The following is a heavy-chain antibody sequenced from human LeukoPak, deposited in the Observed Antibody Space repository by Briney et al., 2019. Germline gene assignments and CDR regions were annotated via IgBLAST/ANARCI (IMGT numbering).Heavy chain of an antibody. CDR2: ISYDGSNK. Sequence: GGSLRLSCAASGFTFSSYGMHWVRQAPGKGLEWVAVISYDGSNKYYADSVKGRFTISRDNSKNTLYLQMISLRAEDTAVYYCAKGYCSSTSCYKSYFDYWGQGTLVTVSS. V-gene: IGHV3-30*18. J-gene: IGHJ4*02. CDR3: AKGYCSSTSCYKSYFDY. CDR1: GFTFSSYG. D-gene: IGHD2-2*02.